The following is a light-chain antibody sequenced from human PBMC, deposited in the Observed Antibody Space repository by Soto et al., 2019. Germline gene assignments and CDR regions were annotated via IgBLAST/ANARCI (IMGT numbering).Light chain of an antibody. Sequence: EIVLTRSPVTLSFSPGERATLSCRASQSVTSSSLAWYQQKPGLAPRLLIYGASNRATGIPDRFSGSGSGTDFTLTISRLEPEDFAVYYCQQYGSSGTFGQGTKVDIK. CDR1: QSVTSSS. CDR2: GAS. CDR3: QQYGSSGT. J-gene: IGKJ1*01. V-gene: IGKV3-20*01.